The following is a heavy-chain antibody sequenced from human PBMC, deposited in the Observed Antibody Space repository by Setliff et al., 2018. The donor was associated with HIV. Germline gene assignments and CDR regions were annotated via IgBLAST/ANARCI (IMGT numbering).Heavy chain of an antibody. D-gene: IGHD3-22*01. J-gene: IGHJ4*02. CDR3: AKDRISQDSSGFYFDS. V-gene: IGHV4-31*11. CDR1: GGSISTGGYY. CDR2: IYYSGTT. Sequence: PSETLSLTCAVSGGSISTGGYYWSWIRQNPGRGLEWLGYIYYSGTTYYNPSLKSRVTISVDTSKNQFSLKLTSMTAADTAMYYCAKDRISQDSSGFYFDSWGQGNLVTVSS.